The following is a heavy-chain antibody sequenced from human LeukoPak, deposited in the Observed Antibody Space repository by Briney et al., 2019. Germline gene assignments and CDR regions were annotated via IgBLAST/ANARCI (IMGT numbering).Heavy chain of an antibody. CDR2: IIPILGIV. Sequence: SVKVSCKASGGTFSSYAISWVRQAPGQGLEWMGRIIPILGIVNYAQKFQGRVTITADKSTSTAYMELSSLGSEDTAVYYCARDIVGATTGGSWFDPWGQGTLVTVSS. CDR3: ARDIVGATTGGSWFDP. CDR1: GGTFSSYA. J-gene: IGHJ5*02. V-gene: IGHV1-69*04. D-gene: IGHD1-26*01.